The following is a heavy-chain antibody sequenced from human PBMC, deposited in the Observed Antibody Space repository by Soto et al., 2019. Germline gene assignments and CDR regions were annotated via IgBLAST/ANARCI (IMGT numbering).Heavy chain of an antibody. CDR1: GGSISSGDYY. V-gene: IGHV4-30-4*01. Sequence: TLSLTCTVSGGSISSGDYYWSWIRQPPGKGLEWIGYIYYSGSTYYNPSLKSRVTISVDTSKNQFSLKLSSVTAADTAVYYCARDKGCSGGSCYSIDYWGQGTLVTVSS. CDR2: IYYSGST. D-gene: IGHD2-15*01. CDR3: ARDKGCSGGSCYSIDY. J-gene: IGHJ4*02.